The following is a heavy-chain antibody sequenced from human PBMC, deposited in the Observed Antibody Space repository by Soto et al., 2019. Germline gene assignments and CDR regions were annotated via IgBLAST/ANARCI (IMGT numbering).Heavy chain of an antibody. CDR1: GGTFSSYT. CDR3: ASIWFGVFYYYYGMDV. J-gene: IGHJ6*02. CDR2: IIPILGIA. Sequence: RASVKVSCKASGGTFSSYTISWVRQAPGQGLEWMGRIIPILGIANYAQKFQGRVTITADKSTSTAYMELSSLRSEDTAVYYCASIWFGVFYYYYGMDVWGQGTTVTVSS. V-gene: IGHV1-69*02. D-gene: IGHD3-10*01.